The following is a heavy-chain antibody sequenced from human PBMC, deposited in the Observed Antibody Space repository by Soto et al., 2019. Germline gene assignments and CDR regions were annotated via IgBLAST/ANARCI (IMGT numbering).Heavy chain of an antibody. CDR2: IGGGGDDT. CDR1: GFSFRVYS. D-gene: IGHD2-15*01. Sequence: PGGSLRLACAASGFSFRVYSMSWVRQPPGQGLEWVSGIGGGGDDTYYADSVKVRFVISRDTSKSTLPLQMNGLRAEDTAVYFCAKARMSHNSVWDPFDIWGQGTMVTVSS. V-gene: IGHV3-23*01. J-gene: IGHJ3*02. CDR3: AKARMSHNSVWDPFDI.